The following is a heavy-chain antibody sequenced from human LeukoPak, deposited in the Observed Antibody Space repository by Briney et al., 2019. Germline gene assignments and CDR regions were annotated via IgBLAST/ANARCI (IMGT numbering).Heavy chain of an antibody. Sequence: SETLSLTCTVSGGSISSYYWSWIRQPAGKGLEWIGRIYTSGSTNYNPSLKSRVTMSVDTSKNQFSLKLSSVTAADTAVYYCARGGCSSTSCYADYYYYYGMDVWGQGTTVTVSS. D-gene: IGHD2-2*01. CDR2: IYTSGST. V-gene: IGHV4-4*07. CDR1: GGSISSYY. J-gene: IGHJ6*02. CDR3: ARGGCSSTSCYADYYYYYGMDV.